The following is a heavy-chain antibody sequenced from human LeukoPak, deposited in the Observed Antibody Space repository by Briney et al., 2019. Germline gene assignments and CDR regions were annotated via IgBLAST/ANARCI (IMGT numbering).Heavy chain of an antibody. CDR1: GGSFSSYY. CDR2: IYTSGST. D-gene: IGHD2-2*01. CDR3: ARVGYAPTDY. J-gene: IGHJ4*02. Sequence: PLETLSLTCTVSGGSFSSYYWGWIRQPAGKGLEWIGRIYTSGSTNYNPSLKSRVTMSVDTSKNQFSLKLSSVTAADTAVYYCARVGYAPTDYWGQGTLVTVSS. V-gene: IGHV4-4*07.